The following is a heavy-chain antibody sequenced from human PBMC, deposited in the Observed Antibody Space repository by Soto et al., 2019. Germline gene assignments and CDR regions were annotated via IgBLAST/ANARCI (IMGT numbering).Heavy chain of an antibody. CDR1: GFTYEDFA. J-gene: IGHJ6*02. Sequence: EVQLVESGGGLVEPGKSLRLSCVVSGFTYEDFAMHWVRQAPGKGLECVSGISWNSASTGYADSVTGRFTISRDNAQNSLYLQMTYLTGDYTAMYYCVKDFRRYTNGLDVWGPGTSVTVSS. V-gene: IGHV3-9*01. D-gene: IGHD5-18*01. CDR2: ISWNSAST. CDR3: VKDFRRYTNGLDV.